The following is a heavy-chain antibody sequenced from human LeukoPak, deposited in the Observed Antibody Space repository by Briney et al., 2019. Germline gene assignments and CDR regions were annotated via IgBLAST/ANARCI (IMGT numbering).Heavy chain of an antibody. V-gene: IGHV4-31*03. J-gene: IGHJ3*02. CDR1: GGSISSGGFY. D-gene: IGHD3-16*01. CDR3: ARALRGGEEAFDI. CDR2: IYYSESS. Sequence: SETLSLTCTVSGGSISSGGFYWSWIRQHPGKGLEWIGHIYYSESSYYNPSLKSRVAISLDTSKNQFSLRLRSVTAADTAVYYCARALRGGEEAFDIWGQGTMVTVSS.